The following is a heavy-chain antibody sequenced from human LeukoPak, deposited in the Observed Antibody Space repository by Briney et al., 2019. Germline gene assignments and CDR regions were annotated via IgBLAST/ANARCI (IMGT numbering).Heavy chain of an antibody. CDR3: AREINYYDSSGYIWGATRFDP. CDR1: GYTVSSYY. D-gene: IGHD3-22*01. J-gene: IGHJ5*02. Sequence: ASVKVSCKASGYTVSSYYVHWVRQAPGPGLEWMGIINPSGGSTSYAQKFQGRVTMTRDTSTSTVYMELSSLRSEDTAVYYCAREINYYDSSGYIWGATRFDPWGQGTLVTVSS. CDR2: INPSGGST. V-gene: IGHV1-46*01.